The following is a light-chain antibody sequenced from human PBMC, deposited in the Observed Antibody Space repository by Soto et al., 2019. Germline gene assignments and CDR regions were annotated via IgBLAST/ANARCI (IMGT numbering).Light chain of an antibody. CDR3: SSYTSSSPHVV. J-gene: IGLJ2*01. CDR2: DVT. CDR1: SSDVGGYNY. V-gene: IGLV2-14*01. Sequence: QSALTQPASVSGSPGQSITISCTGTSSDVGGYNYVSWYQRHPGKAPKLMIYDVTNRPSGVSNRFSGSKSGNTASLTISGLQAEDEADYYCSSYTSSSPHVVFGGGTKVTVL.